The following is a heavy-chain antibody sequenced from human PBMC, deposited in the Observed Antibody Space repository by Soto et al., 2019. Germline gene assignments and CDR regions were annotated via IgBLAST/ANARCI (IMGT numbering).Heavy chain of an antibody. CDR1: GGSFSGYY. CDR2: INHSGST. CDR3: ARGTDIAISPAKGAFDY. Sequence: SETLSLTCAVYGGSFSGYYWSWIRQPPGKGLEWIGEINHSGSTNYNPSLKSRVTISVDTSKNQISLKVASVTDADTAVYFCARGTDIAISPAKGAFDYWGPGVLVTVSS. J-gene: IGHJ4*02. V-gene: IGHV4-34*01. D-gene: IGHD3-9*01.